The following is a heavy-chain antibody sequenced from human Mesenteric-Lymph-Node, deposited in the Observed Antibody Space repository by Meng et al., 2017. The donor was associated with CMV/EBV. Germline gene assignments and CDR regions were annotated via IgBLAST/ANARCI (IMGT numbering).Heavy chain of an antibody. CDR1: GFTFTNAW. CDR2: IKSKTDGGTT. Sequence: GESLKISCAASGFTFTNAWMNWVRQAPGKGLEWVGRIKSKTDGGTTDYAAPVKGRFTISRDDSKHTLYLQMNSLKTEDTAVYYCARDGSYYYASGNYYNNFDYWGQGTLVTVSS. J-gene: IGHJ4*02. D-gene: IGHD3-10*01. CDR3: ARDGSYYYASGNYYNNFDY. V-gene: IGHV3-15*01.